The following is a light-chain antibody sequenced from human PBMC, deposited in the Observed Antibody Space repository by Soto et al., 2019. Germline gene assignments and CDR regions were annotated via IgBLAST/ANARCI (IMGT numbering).Light chain of an antibody. Sequence: EIVLTQSPGTLSLSPGERATLSCRASQSVSSSFLAWYQQKPGQAPRLLIYGASSRATGIPDRFRGSGSGTDFTLTISRLEPEDVAVYYCQQYGNSPLTFGGGTKVEIK. CDR2: GAS. CDR1: QSVSSSF. CDR3: QQYGNSPLT. V-gene: IGKV3-20*01. J-gene: IGKJ4*01.